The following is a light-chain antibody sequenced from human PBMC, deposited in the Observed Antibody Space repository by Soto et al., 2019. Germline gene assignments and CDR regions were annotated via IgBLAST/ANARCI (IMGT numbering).Light chain of an antibody. J-gene: IGKJ5*01. Sequence: EIVLTQSPGTLSLSPGERATLSCRASQSVSSNFLAWFQQQPGQAPRLLVYAASRRVTGIPDRFSGSGSGTDVPLNISRLEPEDFAVYFCQQYGGSPITFGQGTRLEIK. V-gene: IGKV3-20*01. CDR2: AAS. CDR3: QQYGGSPIT. CDR1: QSVSSNF.